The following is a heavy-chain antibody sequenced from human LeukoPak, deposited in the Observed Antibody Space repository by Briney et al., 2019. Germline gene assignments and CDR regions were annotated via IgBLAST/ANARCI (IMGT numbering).Heavy chain of an antibody. V-gene: IGHV1-8*01. J-gene: IGHJ5*02. Sequence: ASVKVSCKASGYTFTSFDINWVRQATGQGLEWMGWMNPNSGNTGSAQKFQGRVTITADKSTSTAYMVLSSLRSEDTAVYYCARGAYYYDSSGYRHWFDPWGQGTLVTVSS. D-gene: IGHD3-22*01. CDR2: MNPNSGNT. CDR3: ARGAYYYDSSGYRHWFDP. CDR1: GYTFTSFD.